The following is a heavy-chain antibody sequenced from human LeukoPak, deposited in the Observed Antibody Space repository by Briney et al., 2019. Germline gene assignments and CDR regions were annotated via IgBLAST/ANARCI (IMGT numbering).Heavy chain of an antibody. CDR3: ARALGEYSGYDGGVFDY. D-gene: IGHD5-12*01. CDR1: GFTFSSYA. J-gene: IGHJ4*02. CDR2: ISYDGSNK. Sequence: GGSLRLSCVASGFTFSSYAMHWVRQAPGKGLEWVAVISYDGSNKYYADSVKGRFTISRDNSKNTLYLQMNSLRAEDTAVYYCARALGEYSGYDGGVFDYWGQGTLVTVSS. V-gene: IGHV3-30-3*01.